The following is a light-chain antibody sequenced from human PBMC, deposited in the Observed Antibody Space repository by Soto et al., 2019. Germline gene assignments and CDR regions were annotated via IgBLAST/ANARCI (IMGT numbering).Light chain of an antibody. CDR3: QQYGSSPST. J-gene: IGKJ1*01. Sequence: EIVMTQSPATLSVPPGETATLSCRASQSVSSNLVWYQQKPGQTPRLLIYGASTRATGIPARFSGSGSGTDFTLTISRLEPEDFAVYYCQQYGSSPSTFGQGTKV. CDR1: QSVSSN. V-gene: IGKV3-15*01. CDR2: GAS.